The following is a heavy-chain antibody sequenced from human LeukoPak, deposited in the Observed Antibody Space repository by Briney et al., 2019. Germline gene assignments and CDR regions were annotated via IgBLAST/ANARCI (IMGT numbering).Heavy chain of an antibody. CDR1: GFTFSSYA. V-gene: IGHV3-64D*06. CDR2: ISSNGDDT. Sequence: GGSLRLSCSASGFTFSSYAMHWVRQAPGKGLEYVSAISSNGDDTYYADSVKGRSTISRDNSKNTLSLQMSSLRAEDTAVYYCAKGQQLVRHYFVYWGQGTLVTVSS. D-gene: IGHD6-13*01. CDR3: AKGQQLVRHYFVY. J-gene: IGHJ4*02.